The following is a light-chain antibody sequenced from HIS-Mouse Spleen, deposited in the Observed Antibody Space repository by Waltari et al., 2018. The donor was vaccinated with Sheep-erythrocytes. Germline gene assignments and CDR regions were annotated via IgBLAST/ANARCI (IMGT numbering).Light chain of an antibody. J-gene: IGLJ3*02. CDR3: LLYYGGARV. CDR2: STS. Sequence: QTVVTQEPSLTVSPGGTVTLTCASSTGAVTSGYYPNWFQQKPGQAPRALIYSTSNKHPWTPARFSGSLLGGKAGLTLSGVQPEDEAEYYCLLYYGGARVFGGGTKLTVL. V-gene: IGLV7-43*01. CDR1: TGAVTSGYY.